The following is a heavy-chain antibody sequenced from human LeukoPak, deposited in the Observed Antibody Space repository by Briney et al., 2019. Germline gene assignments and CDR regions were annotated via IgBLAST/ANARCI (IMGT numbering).Heavy chain of an antibody. V-gene: IGHV3-33*01. CDR3: ARDISGYYYFDY. Sequence: PGGSLRLSCAASGFTFSNYGMHRVRQAPGKGLEWVAVIWYDGSNKYYADSVKGRFIISRDNSKNTLYLQMNSLRAEDTAVYYCARDISGYYYFDYWGQGTLVTVSS. CDR2: IWYDGSNK. J-gene: IGHJ4*02. D-gene: IGHD3-22*01. CDR1: GFTFSNYG.